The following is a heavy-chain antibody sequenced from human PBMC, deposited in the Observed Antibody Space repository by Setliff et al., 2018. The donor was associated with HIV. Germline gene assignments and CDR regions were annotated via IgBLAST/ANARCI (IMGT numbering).Heavy chain of an antibody. CDR1: GYTFTGYY. CDR2: INPNSGGT. V-gene: IGHV1-2*06. J-gene: IGHJ4*02. CDR3: AREADYSDTGGQYRY. Sequence: ASVKVSCKASGYTFTGYYMHWVRQAPGQGLEWMGRINPNSGGTTYAQKFQGRVTMTRDTSISTAYMELSRLTSDDTALYYCAREADYSDTGGQYRYWGQGTLVTVSS. D-gene: IGHD2-8*02.